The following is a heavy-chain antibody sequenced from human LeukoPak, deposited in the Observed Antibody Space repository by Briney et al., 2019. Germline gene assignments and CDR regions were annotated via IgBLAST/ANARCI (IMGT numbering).Heavy chain of an antibody. D-gene: IGHD2-15*01. CDR1: GFTFSNYG. V-gene: IGHV3-30*02. J-gene: IGHJ6*03. Sequence: GGSLRLSCAASGFTFSNYGIHWVRQAPGKGLEWVAFIRYDGSNKYYADSVKGRFTISRDNAKNSLYLQMNSLRAEDTAVYYCAGDHCSGGSCQFYYYYVEPMDVWGKGTTVTVSS. CDR3: AGDHCSGGSCQFYYYYVEPMDV. CDR2: IRYDGSNK.